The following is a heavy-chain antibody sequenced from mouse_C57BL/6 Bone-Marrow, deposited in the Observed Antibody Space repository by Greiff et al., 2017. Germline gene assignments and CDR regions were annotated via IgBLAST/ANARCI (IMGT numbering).Heavy chain of an antibody. CDR3: ADDYDWFAY. Sequence: EVQVVESGGGLVKPGGSLKLSCAASGFTFSDYGMHWVRQAPEKGLEWVAYISSGSSTIYYADTVKGRFTISRDNAKNTLFLQMTSLRSEDTAMYYCADDYDWFAYWGQGTLVTVSA. J-gene: IGHJ3*01. CDR2: ISSGSSTI. CDR1: GFTFSDYG. V-gene: IGHV5-17*01. D-gene: IGHD2-4*01.